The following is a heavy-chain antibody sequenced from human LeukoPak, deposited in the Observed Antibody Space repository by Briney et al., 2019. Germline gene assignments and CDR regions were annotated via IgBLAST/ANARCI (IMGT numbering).Heavy chain of an antibody. D-gene: IGHD3-10*01. CDR1: GFTFSSYA. J-gene: IGHJ4*02. CDR3: ARDLHITMVRGGRIY. Sequence: GGSLRLSCAASGFTFSSYAMHWVRQAPGKGLEWVAVISYDGSNKYYADSVKGRFTISRDNSKNTLYLQMNSLRAEDTAVYYCARDLHITMVRGGRIYWGQGTLVTVSS. V-gene: IGHV3-30-3*01. CDR2: ISYDGSNK.